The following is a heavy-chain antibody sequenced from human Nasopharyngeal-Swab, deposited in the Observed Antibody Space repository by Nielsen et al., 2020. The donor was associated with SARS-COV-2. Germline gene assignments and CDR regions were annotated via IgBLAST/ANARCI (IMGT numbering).Heavy chain of an antibody. V-gene: IGHV1-8*01. CDR2: MNPNSGNT. Sequence: WVRQAPGQGLGWVGWMNPNSGNTGYAQKFQGRVTMTRNTSISTAYMELSSLRSEDTAVYYCARGVTGTVVVPAATDGGGGDDAFDIWGQGTMVTVSS. D-gene: IGHD2-2*01. J-gene: IGHJ3*02. CDR3: ARGVTGTVVVPAATDGGGGDDAFDI.